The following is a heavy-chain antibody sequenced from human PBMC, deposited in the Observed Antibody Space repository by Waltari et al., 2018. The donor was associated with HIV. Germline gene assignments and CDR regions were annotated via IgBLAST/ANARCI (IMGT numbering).Heavy chain of an antibody. CDR2: VYFIGNT. J-gene: IGHJ3*02. D-gene: IGHD1-26*01. CDR1: GGSVSTYS. V-gene: IGHV4-4*07. CDR3: ARTVGPKRQAFDI. Sequence: QVRLQESGPGMVKPSETLSLTCTVSGGSVSTYSWSWLRQPAGRGLEWIGLVYFIGNTRYNPSLTGRATVSLDTSKNQVSLKLSSVTATDTAVYYCARTVGPKRQAFDIWGQGTTVVVSS.